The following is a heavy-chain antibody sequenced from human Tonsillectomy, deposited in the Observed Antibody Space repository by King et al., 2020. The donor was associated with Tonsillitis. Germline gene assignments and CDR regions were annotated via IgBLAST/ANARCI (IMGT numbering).Heavy chain of an antibody. J-gene: IGHJ3*02. D-gene: IGHD6-19*01. Sequence: EVQLVESGGGLVQPGGSLRLSCAASGFTFSSYAMSWVRQAPGKGLEWVSAISGSGGSTYYADSVKGRFTISRDNSKNTLFLQMNSLRAEDTAVYYCAKHQLGSSGWLPHRAFDIWGQGTMVTVSS. CDR3: AKHQLGSSGWLPHRAFDI. V-gene: IGHV3-23*04. CDR2: ISGSGGST. CDR1: GFTFSSYA.